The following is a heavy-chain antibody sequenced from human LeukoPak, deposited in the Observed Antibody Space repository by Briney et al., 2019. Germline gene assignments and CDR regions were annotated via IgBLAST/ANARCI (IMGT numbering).Heavy chain of an antibody. Sequence: GESLKIPCMGSGYSFSTYWIGWVRQMPGKGLEWMGIIYPGDSATRNSPSFQGQVTISVDKSISTAYLQWSSLKASDTAMYYCARHWYSSGWYGIDYWGQGTLVTVSS. CDR1: GYSFSTYW. J-gene: IGHJ4*02. D-gene: IGHD6-19*01. CDR2: IYPGDSAT. CDR3: ARHWYSSGWYGIDY. V-gene: IGHV5-51*01.